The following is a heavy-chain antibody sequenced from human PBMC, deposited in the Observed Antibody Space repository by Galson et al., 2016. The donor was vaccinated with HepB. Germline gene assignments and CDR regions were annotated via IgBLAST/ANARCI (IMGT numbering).Heavy chain of an antibody. D-gene: IGHD1-14*01. V-gene: IGHV3-23*01. CDR3: AKDYPQPPGW. CDR1: GFTFTNYA. Sequence: SLRLSCAASGFTFTNYAMSWVRQAPGKGLEWVSSTNDRGDGTYYADSVKGRFTISRDSSKNTLYLQMNSLRAEDTAVYYCAKDYPQPPGWWGQVPLVTVSS. CDR2: TNDRGDGT. J-gene: IGHJ4*02.